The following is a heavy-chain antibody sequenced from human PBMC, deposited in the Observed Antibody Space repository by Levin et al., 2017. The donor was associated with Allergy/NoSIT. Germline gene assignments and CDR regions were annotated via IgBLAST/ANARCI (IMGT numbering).Heavy chain of an antibody. CDR2: IYHDGTT. CDR3: ARVAVDGGFYVDH. J-gene: IGHJ4*02. V-gene: IGHV4-4*02. Sequence: SETLSLTCAVSGDSISSTSWWSWVRQAPGQGLEWIGEIYHDGTTHHNPSLKSRVTMSVDKSKNHFSLTVDSVTAADTAVYFCARVAVDGGFYVDHWGQGTLVSVSS. D-gene: IGHD6-19*01. CDR1: GDSISSTSW.